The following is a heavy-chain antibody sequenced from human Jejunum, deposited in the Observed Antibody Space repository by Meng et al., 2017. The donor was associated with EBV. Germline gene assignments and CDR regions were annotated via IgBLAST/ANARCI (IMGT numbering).Heavy chain of an antibody. CDR2: IYYTGRT. Sequence: QVQLQESGPGRVQPSGTLSLTCAVSGASISSSHWWSWVRQAPGEGLEWIGEIYYTGRTNYNPSLKSRVSMSIDKSKNQFSLNLNSVTVADTAMYYRATSMSGYSYGYSWGQGTLVTVSS. CDR3: ATSMSGYSYGYS. D-gene: IGHD5-12*01. V-gene: IGHV4-4*02. CDR1: GASISSSHW. J-gene: IGHJ5*02.